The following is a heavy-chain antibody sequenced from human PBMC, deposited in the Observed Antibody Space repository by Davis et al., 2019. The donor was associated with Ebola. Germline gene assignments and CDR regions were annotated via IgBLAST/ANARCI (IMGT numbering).Heavy chain of an antibody. J-gene: IGHJ6*04. Sequence: SETLSLTCTVSGGSISSSSYYWGWIRQHPGKGLEWIGYIYYSGSTYYNPSLKSRVTISVDASKNQFSLKLSSVTAADTAVYYCAREHDYGGRNYGMDVWGKGTTVTVSS. CDR2: IYYSGST. V-gene: IGHV4-31*03. CDR3: AREHDYGGRNYGMDV. CDR1: GGSISSSSYY. D-gene: IGHD4-23*01.